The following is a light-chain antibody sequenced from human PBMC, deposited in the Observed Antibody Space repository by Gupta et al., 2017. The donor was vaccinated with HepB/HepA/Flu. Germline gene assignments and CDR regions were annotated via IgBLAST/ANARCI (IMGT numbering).Light chain of an antibody. CDR2: DAS. CDR1: QSVSSY. J-gene: IGKJ4*01. CDR3: QQRSNWPRLT. V-gene: IGKV3-11*01. Sequence: EFVLTQSPATLSLSPGERATFSCMASQSVSSYLAWYQQNPGQAPRLLIYDASNRATAIPARCSGSGSWTDFTLTISSLEPEDFAVYYCQQRSNWPRLTFGGGTKVEIK.